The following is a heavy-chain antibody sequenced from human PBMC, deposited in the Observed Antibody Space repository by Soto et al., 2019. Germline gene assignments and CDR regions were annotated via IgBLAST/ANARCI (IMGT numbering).Heavy chain of an antibody. V-gene: IGHV1-18*01. J-gene: IGHJ3*02. D-gene: IGHD6-19*01. CDR3: ARQQSSGWYFDAFDI. CDR1: GYTFTSYG. Sequence: ASVKVSCKASGYTFTSYGITWVRQAPGQGLEWMGWISAYNGNTNYAQKLQARVTMTTDTSTSTAYMELRSLRSDDTAVYYCARQQSSGWYFDAFDIWGQGTMVTVSS. CDR2: ISAYNGNT.